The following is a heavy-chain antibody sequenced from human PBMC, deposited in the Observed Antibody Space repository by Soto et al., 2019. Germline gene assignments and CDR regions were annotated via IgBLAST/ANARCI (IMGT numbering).Heavy chain of an antibody. CDR2: VSGNNGAS. J-gene: IGHJ5*01. V-gene: IGHV1-18*04. Sequence: QVQLMQSGTEVKKPGASVTVSCKASGYTSAAFGISWVRQAPGQGLESMGWVSGNNGASNPAPKVQGRITLTLDTSTGVSYMALRRLRSDDTAIYYCVRDQKYFRVNGNWFDSWGQGTLVSVSS. CDR3: VRDQKYFRVNGNWFDS. CDR1: GYTSAAFG. D-gene: IGHD2-2*01.